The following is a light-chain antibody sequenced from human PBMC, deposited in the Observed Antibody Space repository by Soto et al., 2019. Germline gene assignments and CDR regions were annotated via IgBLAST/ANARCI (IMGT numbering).Light chain of an antibody. J-gene: IGKJ1*01. CDR3: LQGHNYPWT. Sequence: AIPMTQSPSSLSASVGDRVTMTCRASQGIGNDLAWYQHKPGKAPQLLIFAASTLQSGVPSRFSGSGSGTDFSLTISRLQPEDLATYYCLQGHNYPWTFGQGTKVEI. CDR2: AAS. V-gene: IGKV1-6*01. CDR1: QGIGND.